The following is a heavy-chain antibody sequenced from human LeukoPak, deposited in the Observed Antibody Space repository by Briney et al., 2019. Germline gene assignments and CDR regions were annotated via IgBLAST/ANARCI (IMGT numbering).Heavy chain of an antibody. V-gene: IGHV4-4*08. Sequence: SETLSLTCTDDSISSYCCSWVRQPPGKGLEWIGFMCPSGRTDYNPSLKSRVTMSTDTSKNQLSMELRFLTAADTAVYYCATSYDGKTAPYDLWGHGTLVTVSS. D-gene: IGHD4-23*01. CDR1: DSISSYC. CDR3: ATSYDGKTAPYDL. CDR2: MCPSGRT. J-gene: IGHJ5*02.